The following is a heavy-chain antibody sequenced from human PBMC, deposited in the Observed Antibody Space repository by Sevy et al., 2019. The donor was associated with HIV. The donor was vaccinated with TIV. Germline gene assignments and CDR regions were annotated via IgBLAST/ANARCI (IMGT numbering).Heavy chain of an antibody. CDR2: IRCKAYGATT. V-gene: IGHV3-49*03. J-gene: IGHJ6*02. Sequence: GGSLRLSCRAFGFNLGDYVMSWFRQAPGKGLSWVGFIRCKAYGATTEYAASVKDRVTITRDDSKGIAYLQMNSLKTEDTGRYYCTRATYYYDSGSYYGMDVWGQGTTVTVSS. CDR3: TRATYYYDSGSYYGMDV. CDR1: GFNLGDYV. D-gene: IGHD3-10*01.